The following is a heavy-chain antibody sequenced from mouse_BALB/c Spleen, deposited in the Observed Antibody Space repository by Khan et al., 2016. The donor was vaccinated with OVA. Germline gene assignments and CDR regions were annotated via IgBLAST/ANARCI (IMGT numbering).Heavy chain of an antibody. CDR1: GFSFTSYG. J-gene: IGHJ4*01. Sequence: VQLVESGPGLVQPSQTLSITCTVSGFSFTSYGVHWVRQSPGKGLEWLGVIWSGGSTAYYAAFITRLSISKDNSKSKVFFKMNSLQANDTAIYYCARIFKGTADDAMDYWGQGTSVTVSS. V-gene: IGHV2-2*02. D-gene: IGHD2-14*01. CDR3: ARIFKGTADDAMDY. CDR2: IWSGGST.